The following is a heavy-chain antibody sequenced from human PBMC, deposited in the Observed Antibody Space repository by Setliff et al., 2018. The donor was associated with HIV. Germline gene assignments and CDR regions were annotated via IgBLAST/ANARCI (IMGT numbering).Heavy chain of an antibody. CDR1: GFSFRSYA. Sequence: PGGSLSLSCAASGFSFRSYAVSWVRQAPGKGLEWVSVISGSGDITYYRESVKGRFTVSRDNSNNTVYLQMNSLRAEDTAMYYCAKMQTVITVYGPFDSWGQGTPVTVSS. D-gene: IGHD4-4*01. CDR3: AKMQTVITVYGPFDS. CDR2: ISGSGDIT. V-gene: IGHV3-23*01. J-gene: IGHJ4*02.